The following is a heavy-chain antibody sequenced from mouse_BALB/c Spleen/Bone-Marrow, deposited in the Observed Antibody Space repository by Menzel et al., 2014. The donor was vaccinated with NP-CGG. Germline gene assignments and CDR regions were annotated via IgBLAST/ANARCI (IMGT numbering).Heavy chain of an antibody. J-gene: IGHJ2*01. Sequence: VQLKESGGGLVQPGGSRKLSCAASGFTFSRFGMHWVRQAPEKGLEWVAYISSGSSSIYYSDTVRGRFTISRGNPMDTLFLQMTSLRSEDTAMYYCARGDYWGQGTILTVSS. CDR1: GFTFSRFG. V-gene: IGHV5-17*02. CDR2: ISSGSSSI. CDR3: ARGDY.